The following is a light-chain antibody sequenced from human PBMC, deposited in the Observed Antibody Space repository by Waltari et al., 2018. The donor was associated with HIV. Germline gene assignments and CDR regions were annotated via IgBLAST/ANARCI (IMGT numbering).Light chain of an antibody. CDR1: NLGRKS. V-gene: IGLV3-21*04. J-gene: IGLJ1*01. CDR2: YDS. Sequence: SSVLAQPPSVSVAPGKTARITCGGNNLGRKSVHWYQQKPGQAPVVVIYYDSDRPSGIPERFSGSNSGNTATLTISRVEAGDEADYYCQVWDSSSDAYVFGTGTKVTVL. CDR3: QVWDSSSDAYV.